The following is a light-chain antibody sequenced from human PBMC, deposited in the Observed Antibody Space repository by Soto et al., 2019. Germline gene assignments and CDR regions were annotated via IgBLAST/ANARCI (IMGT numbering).Light chain of an antibody. CDR3: QRYDSAPFFT. CDR1: QGIGNY. CDR2: AAS. V-gene: IGKV1-27*01. J-gene: IGKJ3*01. Sequence: DIQMTQSPSSLSASVGDRVSITCRASQGIGNYLAWYQQKPGKLPNLVIYAASTLKSGVPSRFSGSGSETHFTLTISSLQPEDVATYYCQRYDSAPFFTFGPGTKVDIK.